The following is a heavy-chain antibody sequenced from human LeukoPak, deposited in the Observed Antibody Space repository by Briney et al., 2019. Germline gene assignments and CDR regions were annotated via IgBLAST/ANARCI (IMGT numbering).Heavy chain of an antibody. CDR2: IKQDGSER. Sequence: GGSRRLSCAVSGFTFSGYAMSWVRQAPGKGLEWVANIKQDGSERNYVDSVKGRFTISRDNAKNSLYLQMNSLRAEDTAVYYCARDGGWYRDYWGQGTLVTVSS. V-gene: IGHV3-7*01. D-gene: IGHD6-19*01. J-gene: IGHJ4*02. CDR1: GFTFSGYA. CDR3: ARDGGWYRDY.